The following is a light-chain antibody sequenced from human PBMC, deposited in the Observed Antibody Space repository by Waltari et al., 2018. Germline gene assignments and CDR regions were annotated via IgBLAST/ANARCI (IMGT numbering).Light chain of an antibody. CDR1: QSLLHKDGKTY. Sequence: DILMTQSPLSLSVTPGHPASISCKSTQSLLHKDGKTYFYWYLQKPGQPPRLLIYEVSKRFSGVPERFSGSGSGTDFTLEIKRVEAEDVGVYYCMQSIQPPYTFGQGTKLEI. CDR2: EVS. V-gene: IGKV2D-29*01. J-gene: IGKJ2*01. CDR3: MQSIQPPYT.